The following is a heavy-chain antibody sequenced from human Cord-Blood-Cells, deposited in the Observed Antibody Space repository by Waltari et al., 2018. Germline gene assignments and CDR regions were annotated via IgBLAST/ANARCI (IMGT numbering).Heavy chain of an antibody. D-gene: IGHD1-7*01. J-gene: IGHJ3*02. CDR1: GGTFRSYT. V-gene: IGHV1-69*02. Sequence: QVQLVQSGAEVKKPGSSVKVSCKASGGTFRSYTISWVRQAPGQGCEWMGRISPVVGIANYAQKFHGRDTITADKSTSTAYMERSSLRSEVTAVYCCAGKNLEGDAFDIWGQETMFTVSS. CDR2: ISPVVGIA. CDR3: AGKNLEGDAFDI.